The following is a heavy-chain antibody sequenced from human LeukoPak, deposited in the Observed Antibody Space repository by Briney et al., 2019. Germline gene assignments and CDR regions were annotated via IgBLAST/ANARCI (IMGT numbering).Heavy chain of an antibody. V-gene: IGHV3-23*01. D-gene: IGHD6-13*01. Sequence: GGSLQLSCAASGFTLSSYAMTWGRPAPGGGLGWGSSVDGGGGGTYYADSVKGRFTISRDNSEDTLYLQMNGLRAEDTAVYFCAKQSAGSAAWYSLHYDFWGQGTLVTVSS. CDR3: AKQSAGSAAWYSLHYDF. CDR1: GFTLSSYA. CDR2: VDGGGGGT. J-gene: IGHJ4*02.